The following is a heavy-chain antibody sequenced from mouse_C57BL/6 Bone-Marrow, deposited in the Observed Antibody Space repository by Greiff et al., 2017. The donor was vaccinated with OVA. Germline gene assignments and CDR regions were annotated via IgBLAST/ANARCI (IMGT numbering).Heavy chain of an antibody. V-gene: IGHV1-69*01. CDR3: ARGLTDYYAMDY. CDR1: GYTFTSYW. D-gene: IGHD3-2*01. J-gene: IGHJ4*01. Sequence: QVQLQQPGAELVMPGASVKLSCKASGYTFTSYWMHWVKQRPGQGLEWIGEIDPSDSYTNYNQKFKGKSTLTVDKSSSTAYMQLSSLTSEDSVVYYCARGLTDYYAMDYWGQGTSVTVSS. CDR2: IDPSDSYT.